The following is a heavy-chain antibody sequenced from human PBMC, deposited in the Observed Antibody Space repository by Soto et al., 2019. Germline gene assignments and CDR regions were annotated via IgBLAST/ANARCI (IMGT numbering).Heavy chain of an antibody. Sequence: QVQLQESGPGLVKPSETLSLTCTVSGGSISSYYWSWIRQPPGKGLEWIGYIYYSGSTNCNPSLKSRVTISVDTSKNQFSLKLSSVTAADTAVYYCAREGVSSSWYNYYAMDVWGQGTTVTVSS. V-gene: IGHV4-59*01. CDR2: IYYSGST. J-gene: IGHJ6*02. CDR3: AREGVSSSWYNYYAMDV. CDR1: GGSISSYY. D-gene: IGHD6-13*01.